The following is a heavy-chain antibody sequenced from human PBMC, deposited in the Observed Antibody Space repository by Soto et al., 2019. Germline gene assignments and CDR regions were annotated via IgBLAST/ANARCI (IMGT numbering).Heavy chain of an antibody. D-gene: IGHD1-26*01. CDR2: IYYSGST. CDR1: GGSISSYY. J-gene: IGHJ4*02. Sequence: SGTLSLTCAVSGGSISSYYWSWIRQPPGKGLEWIGYIYYSGSTNYNPSLKSRVTISVDTSKNQFSLKLSSVTAADTAVYYCARGYSGSYYAYYWGQGTLVTVS. V-gene: IGHV4-59*01. CDR3: ARGYSGSYYAYY.